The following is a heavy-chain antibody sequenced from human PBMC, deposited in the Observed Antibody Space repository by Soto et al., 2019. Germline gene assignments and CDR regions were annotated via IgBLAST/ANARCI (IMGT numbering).Heavy chain of an antibody. D-gene: IGHD2-21*02. CDR1: GYSSSNYY. V-gene: IGHV1-46*01. Sequence: ASVKVSCKASGYSSSNYYTHWARQAPGQGLEWMGIVNPYGASTNYAQRFQGRVTLTRDTPTNTDYMELSRLTSDDTATYYCASVTTIWSNWGQGTLVTVSS. CDR3: ASVTTIWSN. CDR2: VNPYGAST. J-gene: IGHJ4*02.